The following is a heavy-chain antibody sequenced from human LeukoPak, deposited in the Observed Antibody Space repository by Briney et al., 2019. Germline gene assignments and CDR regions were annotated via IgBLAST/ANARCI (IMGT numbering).Heavy chain of an antibody. Sequence: LETLSLTCTVSGGSISRYYWTWIRQPPGKGLEWIGYIYTSGNTNSNPSLKSRVTMSVDTSKDQFSLKLSSVTAADTAVYYCARHSASWFYFDFWGQGTLVTVSS. D-gene: IGHD3-22*01. CDR3: ARHSASWFYFDF. CDR2: IYTSGNT. J-gene: IGHJ4*02. V-gene: IGHV4-4*09. CDR1: GGSISRYY.